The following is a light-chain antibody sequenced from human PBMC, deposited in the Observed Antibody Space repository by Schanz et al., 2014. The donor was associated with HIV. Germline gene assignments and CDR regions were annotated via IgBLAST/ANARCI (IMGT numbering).Light chain of an antibody. CDR1: TSNIGINT. J-gene: IGLJ2*01. V-gene: IGLV1-44*01. CDR3: AAWDDSLNGVI. CDR2: SNT. Sequence: QSVLTQPPSASGTPGQRVTISCSGSTSNIGINTVNWYQQLPGTAPKVLIYSNTERPSGVPDRFSGSKSGTSASLAISGLQSEDEADYYCAAWDDSLNGVIFGGGTKLTVL.